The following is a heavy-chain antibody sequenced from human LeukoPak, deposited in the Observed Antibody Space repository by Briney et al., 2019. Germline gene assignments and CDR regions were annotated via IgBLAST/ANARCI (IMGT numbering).Heavy chain of an antibody. Sequence: GGSLRLSCVASGFTFTNTWINWVRQAPGKGLEWVAVISYDGSNKYYVDSVKGRFTISRDNSKNTLYLQMNSLRAEDTAVYYCARDSLSSSLFIYYFDYWGQGTLVTVSS. CDR1: GFTFTNTW. CDR2: ISYDGSNK. V-gene: IGHV3-30-3*01. J-gene: IGHJ4*02. D-gene: IGHD6-13*01. CDR3: ARDSLSSSLFIYYFDY.